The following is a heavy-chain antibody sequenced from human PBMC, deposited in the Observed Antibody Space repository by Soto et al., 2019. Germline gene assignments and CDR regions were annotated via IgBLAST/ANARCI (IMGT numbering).Heavy chain of an antibody. CDR1: GFTYSSYA. CDR3: ARALPAGMTGTWFDP. Sequence: EVQLLESGGGLAQPGGSLRLSCAASGFTYSSYAMSWVRQSPGKGLEWVAGITVSPTGTYYADSVKGRFTISRDNSKNALYLQMNSLRADDTAVYFCARALPAGMTGTWFDPWGQGNPVTVSS. J-gene: IGHJ5*02. V-gene: IGHV3-23*01. D-gene: IGHD2-2*01. CDR2: ITVSPTGT.